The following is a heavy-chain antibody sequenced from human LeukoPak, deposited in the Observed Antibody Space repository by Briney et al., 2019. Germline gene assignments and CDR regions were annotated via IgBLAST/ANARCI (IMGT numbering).Heavy chain of an antibody. CDR2: IYSGGST. D-gene: IGHD3-3*01. CDR3: ARGPPYYDFWSGYYRFDY. J-gene: IGHJ4*02. Sequence: GGSLRLSCAASGFTFSSYCMSWVRQAPGKGLEWVSVIYSGGSTYYADSVKGRFTISRDNSKNTLYLQMNSLRAEDTAVYYCARGPPYYDFWSGYYRFDYWGQGTLVTVSS. CDR1: GFTFSSYC. V-gene: IGHV3-66*02.